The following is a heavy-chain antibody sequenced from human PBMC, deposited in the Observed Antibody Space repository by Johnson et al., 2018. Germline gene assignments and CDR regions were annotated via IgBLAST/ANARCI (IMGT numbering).Heavy chain of an antibody. CDR3: ARDFAAALRYYYYMDV. Sequence: QVQLVESGGGVVQXGRSLRLSCAASGFTFSSYAMHWVRQAPGKGLEWVAVISYDGSNKYYADSVKGRFTIPRDNSKNTLYLQMNSLRAEETAGYYCARDFAAALRYYYYMDVWGKGTTVTVSS. CDR1: GFTFSSYA. D-gene: IGHD6-13*01. V-gene: IGHV3-30-3*01. CDR2: ISYDGSNK. J-gene: IGHJ6*03.